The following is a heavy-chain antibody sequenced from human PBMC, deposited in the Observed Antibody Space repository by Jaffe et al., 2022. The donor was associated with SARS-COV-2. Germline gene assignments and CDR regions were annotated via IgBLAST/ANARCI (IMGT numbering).Heavy chain of an antibody. J-gene: IGHJ4*02. CDR2: INGGGDGT. CDR3: AKGGGRTTYYFAS. D-gene: IGHD1-26*01. Sequence: EVLLLESGGGLVQPGGSLRLSCAASGFTFGSYAMSWVRQAPGKGPECVSGINGGGDGTYYADTVQGRFTISRDNSKNTLYLQMNSLRADDTAIYYCAKGGGRTTYYFASWGQGILVTVSS. V-gene: IGHV3-23*01. CDR1: GFTFGSYA.